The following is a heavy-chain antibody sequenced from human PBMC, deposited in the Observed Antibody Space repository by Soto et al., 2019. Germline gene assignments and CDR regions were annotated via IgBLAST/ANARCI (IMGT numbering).Heavy chain of an antibody. D-gene: IGHD3-3*01. J-gene: IGHJ6*02. CDR1: GGSISSGDYY. Sequence: QVQLQESGPGLVKPSQTLSLTCTVSGGSISSGDYYWSWIRQPPGKGLEWIGYIDYSGSTYYHPYLKSRVTISLDTSKNQFSLKLSSVTAADTAVYYCARDGLKIFGGGRYYYYYYGMDVWGQGTTVTVSS. CDR2: IDYSGST. V-gene: IGHV4-30-4*01. CDR3: ARDGLKIFGGGRYYYYYYGMDV.